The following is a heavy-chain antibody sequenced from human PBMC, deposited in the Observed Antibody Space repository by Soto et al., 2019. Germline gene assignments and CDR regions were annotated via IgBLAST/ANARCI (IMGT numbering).Heavy chain of an antibody. CDR1: GGSISSSNW. D-gene: IGHD5-18*01. J-gene: IGHJ4*02. V-gene: IGHV4-4*02. CDR3: ARDHPHSYGVYYFDY. CDR2: IYHSGST. Sequence: SDTLSLTCAVSGGSISSSNWWSWVRQPPGKGLEWIGEIYHSGSTNYNPSLKSRVTISVDKSKNQFSLKLSSVTAADTAVYYCARDHPHSYGVYYFDYWGQGTPVTIS.